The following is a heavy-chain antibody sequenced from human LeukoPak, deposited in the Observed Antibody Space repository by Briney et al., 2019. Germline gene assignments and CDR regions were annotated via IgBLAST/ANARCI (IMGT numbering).Heavy chain of an antibody. V-gene: IGHV3-15*01. CDR3: TSHAAFDP. CDR2: IKSKNVGGTT. Sequence: GGSLRLSCAASGFTFNNAWMNWVRQAPGKGLEWVGRIKSKNVGGTTDYAAPVKGRFTISRDDSKNTVYLQMNSLKIEDTAVYYCTSHAAFDPWGQGTLFTVSS. J-gene: IGHJ5*02. CDR1: GFTFNNAW.